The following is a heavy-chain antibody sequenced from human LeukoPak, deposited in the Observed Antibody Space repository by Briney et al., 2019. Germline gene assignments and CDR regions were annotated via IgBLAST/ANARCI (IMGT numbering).Heavy chain of an antibody. D-gene: IGHD1-7*01. V-gene: IGHV3-30-3*01. CDR3: ARDYWWNYDY. Sequence: GGSLRLSCAASGFTFSDYAMHWVRQAPGRGLEWVAVISKDGSDKYYPGSVRGRFTISRDNSKNTIYLQMDSLRAEDTAIYYCARDYWWNYDYWGQGTLVTVSS. CDR2: ISKDGSDK. J-gene: IGHJ4*02. CDR1: GFTFSDYA.